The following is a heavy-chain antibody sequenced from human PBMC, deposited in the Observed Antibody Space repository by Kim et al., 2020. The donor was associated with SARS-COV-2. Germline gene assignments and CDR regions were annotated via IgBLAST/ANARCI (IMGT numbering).Heavy chain of an antibody. CDR2: IYYSGST. J-gene: IGHJ4*02. D-gene: IGHD1-1*01. Sequence: SETLSLTCTVSGGSISSGGYYWSWIRQHPGKGLEWIGYIYYSGSTYYNPSLKSRVTISVDTSKNQFSLKLSSVTAADTAVYYCARGLERLKGYDYWGQGTLVTVSS. CDR1: GGSISSGGYY. CDR3: ARGLERLKGYDY. V-gene: IGHV4-31*03.